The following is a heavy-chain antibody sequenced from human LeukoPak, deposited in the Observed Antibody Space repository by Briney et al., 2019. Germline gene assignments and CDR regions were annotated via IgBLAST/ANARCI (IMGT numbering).Heavy chain of an antibody. CDR2: INHSGST. Sequence: SETLSLTCAVYGGSFSGYYWSWIRQPLGKGLEWIGEINHSGSTNYNPSLKSRVTISVDTSKNQFSLKLSSVTAADTAVYYCARGTRISGWYSNYYYYYMDVWGKGTTVTVSS. CDR3: ARGTRISGWYSNYYYYYMDV. J-gene: IGHJ6*03. CDR1: GGSFSGYY. D-gene: IGHD6-19*01. V-gene: IGHV4-34*01.